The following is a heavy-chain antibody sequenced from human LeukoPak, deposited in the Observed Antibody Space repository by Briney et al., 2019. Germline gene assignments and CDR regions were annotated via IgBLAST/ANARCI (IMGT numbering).Heavy chain of an antibody. V-gene: IGHV3-23*01. CDR2: ISGSGGST. Sequence: GGSLRLSCAASGFTFSSYAMNWVRQAPGKGLEWVSVISGSGGSTYSADSVKGRFTISRDNSKNTLYLQMNSLRAEDTAVYYCAKDRFPYDNSGFLHYFDYWGQGTLVTVPS. CDR3: AKDRFPYDNSGFLHYFDY. J-gene: IGHJ4*02. D-gene: IGHD3-22*01. CDR1: GFTFSSYA.